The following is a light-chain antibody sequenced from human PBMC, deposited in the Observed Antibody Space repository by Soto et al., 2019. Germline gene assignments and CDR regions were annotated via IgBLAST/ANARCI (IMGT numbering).Light chain of an antibody. CDR1: SSDVGGYDY. CDR2: DVY. J-gene: IGLJ2*01. V-gene: IGLV2-14*01. CDR3: SSYTTTSTVV. Sequence: QSVLIQPGSVSGSPGRSITISCTGTSSDVGGYDYDSWLQQYPGKAPILMLYDVYRRPSGVSYRFSGSKSGNTASLTISGLQAEDEADYYCSSYTTTSTVVFGGGTKVSVL.